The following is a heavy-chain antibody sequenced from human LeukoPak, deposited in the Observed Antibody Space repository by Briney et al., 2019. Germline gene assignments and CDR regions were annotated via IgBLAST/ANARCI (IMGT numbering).Heavy chain of an antibody. D-gene: IGHD3-10*01. J-gene: IGHJ4*02. V-gene: IGHV1-2*02. CDR1: GYTFTGYY. CDR3: ARSNMVRGVISLGRRRGYYFDY. CDR2: INPNSGGT. Sequence: ASVKVSCKASGYTFTGYYMHWVRQAPGQGLEWMGWINPNSGGTNYAQKFQGRVTITRNTSISTAYMELSSLRSEDTAVYYCARSNMVRGVISLGRRRGYYFDYWGQGTLVTVSS.